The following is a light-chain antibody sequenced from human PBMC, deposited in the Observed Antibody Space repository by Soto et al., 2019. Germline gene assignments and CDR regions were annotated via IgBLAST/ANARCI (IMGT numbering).Light chain of an antibody. CDR1: QSVSSN. Sequence: EIVMTQSPATLSVSPGERATLSCRASQSVSSNLAWYQQKPGQAPSLLIYVASTRATGIPARFSGSGSGTEFTLTISSLQSEDFAVYYCHHYGSSPLTFGQGTRLEIK. J-gene: IGKJ5*01. V-gene: IGKV3-15*01. CDR3: HHYGSSPLT. CDR2: VAS.